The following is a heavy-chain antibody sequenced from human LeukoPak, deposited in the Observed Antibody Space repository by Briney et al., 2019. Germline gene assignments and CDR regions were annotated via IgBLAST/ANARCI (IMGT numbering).Heavy chain of an antibody. V-gene: IGHV1-2*02. D-gene: IGHD4-23*01. Sequence: ASVKVSCKASGYTFTGYHIHWVRQAPGQGLEWMGWINPKNGGTRFAQKFQGRVIMTRDTSISTAYMELSRLRSDDTAVYYCARVNDYGGRIINYSDYWGQGTLVTVSS. CDR2: INPKNGGT. CDR3: ARVNDYGGRIINYSDY. CDR1: GYTFTGYH. J-gene: IGHJ4*02.